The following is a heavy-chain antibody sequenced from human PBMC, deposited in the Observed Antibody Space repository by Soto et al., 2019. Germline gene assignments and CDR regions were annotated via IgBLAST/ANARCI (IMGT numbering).Heavy chain of an antibody. Sequence: ASVKVSCKASGYTFTGYYMHWVRQAPGQGLEWMGWINPNSGGTNYAQKFQGRVTMTRDTSISTAYMELSRLRSDDTAVYYCARAREWELLDLDYCGQGTLVTVSS. J-gene: IGHJ4*02. D-gene: IGHD1-26*01. CDR1: GYTFTGYY. V-gene: IGHV1-2*02. CDR3: ARAREWELLDLDY. CDR2: INPNSGGT.